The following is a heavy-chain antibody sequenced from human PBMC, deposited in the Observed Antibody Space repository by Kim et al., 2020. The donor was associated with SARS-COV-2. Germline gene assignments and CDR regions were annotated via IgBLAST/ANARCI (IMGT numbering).Heavy chain of an antibody. Sequence: GGSLRLSCAASGFTVSSNYMSWVRQAPGKGLEWVSVIYSGGSTYYADSVKGRFTISRHNSKNTLYLQMNSLRAEDTAVYYCARLLLWFGEPPPRAFDIWGQGTMVTVSS. CDR3: ARLLLWFGEPPPRAFDI. CDR1: GFTVSSNY. CDR2: IYSGGST. V-gene: IGHV3-53*04. D-gene: IGHD3-10*01. J-gene: IGHJ3*02.